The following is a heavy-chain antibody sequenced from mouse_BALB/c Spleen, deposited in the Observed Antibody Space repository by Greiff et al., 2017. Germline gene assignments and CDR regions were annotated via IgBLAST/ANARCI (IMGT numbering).Heavy chain of an antibody. J-gene: IGHJ3*01. Sequence: VQLQQPGAELVRPGASVKISCKASGYSFTDYIMLWVKQSHGKSLEWIGNINPYYGSTSYNLKFKGKATLTVDKSSSTAYMQLNSLTSEDSAVYYCASSGYGNFAWFAYWGQGTLVTVSA. D-gene: IGHD2-1*01. CDR1: GYSFTDYI. CDR2: INPYYGST. V-gene: IGHV1-39*01. CDR3: ASSGYGNFAWFAY.